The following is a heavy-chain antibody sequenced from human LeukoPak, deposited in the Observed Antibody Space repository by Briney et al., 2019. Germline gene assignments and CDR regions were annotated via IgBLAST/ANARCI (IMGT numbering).Heavy chain of an antibody. J-gene: IGHJ3*02. CDR2: ISNDGSNK. CDR1: GFTFTNFA. Sequence: GESLRLSCAASGFTFTNFAMHWVRQAPGEGLEWVAVISNDGSNKYYADSVKGRFTISRDSSKNTLYLQMNSLRVEDTAVYYCARGSSISCYTSFGIWGQGTMVTVSS. D-gene: IGHD2-2*02. CDR3: ARGSSISCYTSFGI. V-gene: IGHV3-30-3*01.